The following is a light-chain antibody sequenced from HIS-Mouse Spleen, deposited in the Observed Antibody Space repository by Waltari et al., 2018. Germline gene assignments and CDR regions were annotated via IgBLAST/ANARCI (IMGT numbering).Light chain of an antibody. CDR3: QQLNSYPPT. V-gene: IGKV1-9*01. Sequence: DTQLTQSPSFLSASVGDRVTITCRPSQGISSHLAWYQQKPGKAPKLLNYAASTLQSGVPSRFSGGGYGTEFTLTISSLQPEDFATYDCQQLNSYPPTFGQGTKVEI. CDR1: QGISSH. J-gene: IGKJ1*01. CDR2: AAS.